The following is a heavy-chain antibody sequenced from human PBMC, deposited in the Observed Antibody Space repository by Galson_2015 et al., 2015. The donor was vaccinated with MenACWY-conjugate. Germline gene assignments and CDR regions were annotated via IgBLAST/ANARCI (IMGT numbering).Heavy chain of an antibody. V-gene: IGHV4-34*01. CDR1: GGSFSGFY. CDR3: VRSTATNDFGDYYAFDF. CDR2: INHNGGT. D-gene: IGHD4-17*01. Sequence: SETLSLTCAVYGGSFSGFYWSWVRQPPREGGGWVGGINHNGGTNYNPSPESRVTISVDTSKNQFSLKLSSVTAADTAVYYCVRSTATNDFGDYYAFDFWGQGTMVTVSS. J-gene: IGHJ3*01.